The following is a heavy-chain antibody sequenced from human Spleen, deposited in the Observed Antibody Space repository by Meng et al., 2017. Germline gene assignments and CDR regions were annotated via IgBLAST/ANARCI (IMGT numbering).Heavy chain of an antibody. CDR1: GYTFTNHT. CDR3: ARAYNPYWFDP. Sequence: ASVKVSCKTSGYTFTNHTISWVRQAPGQGLEWMGIINPSGGSTTYAQKFQGRVTMTRDTSTSTVHMELSSLRSEDTAVYYCARAYNPYWFDPWGQGTLVTVSS. D-gene: IGHD1-14*01. V-gene: IGHV1-46*01. J-gene: IGHJ5*02. CDR2: INPSGGST.